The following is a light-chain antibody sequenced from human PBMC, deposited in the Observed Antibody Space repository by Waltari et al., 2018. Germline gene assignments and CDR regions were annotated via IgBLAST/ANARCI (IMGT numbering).Light chain of an antibody. V-gene: IGKV1-5*03. J-gene: IGKJ2*01. CDR1: QRISYW. CDR2: KAS. CDR3: QQYNTFKYT. Sequence: DIQMTQSPSTLSASVGDSVTITCRASQRISYWLAWYQQKPGKAPKLLIYKASTLERGVPSRFSGSGFGTEFTLTISSLEPDDFATYYCQQYNTFKYTFGQGTKLEI.